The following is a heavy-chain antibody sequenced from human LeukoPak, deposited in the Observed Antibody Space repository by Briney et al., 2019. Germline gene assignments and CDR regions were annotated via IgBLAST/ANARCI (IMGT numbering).Heavy chain of an antibody. Sequence: SETLSLTCTVSDGSIMNHYWSWIRQPAGKGLEWIGRIYSSGSANYSPSLKNRVSMSIDTSNNHFSLNLTSVTAADTALYFCARDVRYASGWSTPESWGQGTLVTVSS. V-gene: IGHV4-4*07. D-gene: IGHD6-19*01. J-gene: IGHJ5*02. CDR2: IYSSGSA. CDR3: ARDVRYASGWSTPES. CDR1: DGSIMNHY.